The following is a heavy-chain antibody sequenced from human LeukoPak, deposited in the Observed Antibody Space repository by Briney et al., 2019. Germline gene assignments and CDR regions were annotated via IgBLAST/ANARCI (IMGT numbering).Heavy chain of an antibody. J-gene: IGHJ4*02. Sequence: PGGSLRLSCAVSGFTVSSDYMYWVRQAPGKGLEWVSIIYGGDSISYADSVKGRFTMSIDNSKNTLYLQMNTLRAEDTAVYHCATRSLWGLGTLVTVSS. CDR2: IYGGDSI. CDR3: ATRSL. CDR1: GFTVSSDY. V-gene: IGHV3-53*01. D-gene: IGHD6-19*01.